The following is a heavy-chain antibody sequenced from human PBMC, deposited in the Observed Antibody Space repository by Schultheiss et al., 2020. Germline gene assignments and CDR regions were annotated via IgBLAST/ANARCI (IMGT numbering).Heavy chain of an antibody. Sequence: ASVKVSCKVSGYTLTELSMHWVRQAPGQGLEWMGWISAYNGNTNYAQKLQGRVTMTTDTSTSTAYMELRSLRSDDTAVYYCASNFQGYYYYGMDVWGQGTTVTVYS. J-gene: IGHJ6*02. D-gene: IGHD1-20*01. CDR3: ASNFQGYYYYGMDV. CDR1: GYTLTELS. CDR2: ISAYNGNT. V-gene: IGHV1-18*01.